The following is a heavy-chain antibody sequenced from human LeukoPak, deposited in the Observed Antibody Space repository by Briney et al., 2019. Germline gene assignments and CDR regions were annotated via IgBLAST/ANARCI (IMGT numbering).Heavy chain of an antibody. J-gene: IGHJ4*02. CDR3: AREVGYCSSTSCYYDY. D-gene: IGHD2-2*01. CDR1: GYTFTSYY. Sequence: GASVKVSCKASGYTFTSYYMHWVRQAPGQGLELMGIINPSGCSTSYAQKFQGRVTMTRDMSTSTVYMELSSLRSEDTAVYYCAREVGYCSSTSCYYDYWGQGTLVTVSS. CDR2: INPSGCST. V-gene: IGHV1-46*01.